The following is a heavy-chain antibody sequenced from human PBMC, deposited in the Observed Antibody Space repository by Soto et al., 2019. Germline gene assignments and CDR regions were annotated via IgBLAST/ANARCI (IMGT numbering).Heavy chain of an antibody. CDR2: INPDGSVS. V-gene: IGHV3-7*01. CDR1: GFSFSSYW. J-gene: IGHJ4*02. D-gene: IGHD6-19*01. CDR3: AGPHLPVACNVYFGN. Sequence: EVQLVESGGGLVQPGGSLRLSCAASGFSFSSYWMTWVRQAPGMGLEWVANINPDGSVSFYVDSVRGRFTISRDNAKYSLYLQMNSLRAEDTAVYYCAGPHLPVACNVYFGNWGQGTLVTVSS.